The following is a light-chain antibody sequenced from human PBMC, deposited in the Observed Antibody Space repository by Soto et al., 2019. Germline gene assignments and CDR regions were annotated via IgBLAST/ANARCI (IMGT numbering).Light chain of an antibody. Sequence: EIVMTQSPATLSVSPGERATLSCRASQSVSSNLAWYQQKPGQPPRLLIYAVSSRGYGVPDRFSGSGSGTDFTLTISRLEPEDFAVYYCQHYGYPQWTFGQGTKVEIK. V-gene: IGKV3D-15*01. CDR1: QSVSSN. CDR2: AVS. J-gene: IGKJ1*01. CDR3: QHYGYPQWT.